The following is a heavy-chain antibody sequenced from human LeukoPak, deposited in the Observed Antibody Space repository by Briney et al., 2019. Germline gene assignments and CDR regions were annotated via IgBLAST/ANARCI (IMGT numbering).Heavy chain of an antibody. J-gene: IGHJ4*02. CDR3: ARDGLRRPPTPYGGGDCPLDY. Sequence: PGGSLRLSCAASGFIFDDDAMRWVRHTPGEGRGWVSGTNWDGGKTIHADSVKGRFTISRDNAKNSLYLKMNRLRVEDTAMYYCARDGLRRPPTPYGGGDCPLDYGGEGTLVSVSS. V-gene: IGHV3-20*04. CDR2: TNWDGGKT. CDR1: GFIFDDDA. D-gene: IGHD2-21*02.